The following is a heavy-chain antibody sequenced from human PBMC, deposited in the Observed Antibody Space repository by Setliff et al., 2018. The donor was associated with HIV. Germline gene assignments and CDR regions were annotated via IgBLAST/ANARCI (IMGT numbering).Heavy chain of an antibody. CDR3: AKGWRGDYYDPPDY. CDR2: IYPDDSDT. D-gene: IGHD3-22*01. Sequence: GESLKISCKASGYNFTNYWIDWVRQMPGKGLEWMAIIYPDDSDTRYSPSFQGQVTISADKSINTAYLHWSSLKASDTAMYYCAKGWRGDYYDPPDYWGQGTQVTVSS. V-gene: IGHV5-51*01. J-gene: IGHJ4*02. CDR1: GYNFTNYW.